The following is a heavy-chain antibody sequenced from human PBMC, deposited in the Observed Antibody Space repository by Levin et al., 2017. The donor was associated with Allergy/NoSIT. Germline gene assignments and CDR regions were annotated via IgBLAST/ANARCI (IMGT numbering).Heavy chain of an antibody. Sequence: GGSLRLSCAASGFSFSSCSMNWVRQAPGKGLEWVSSISSNSHIYYADSVKGRFTISRDNARNSLYLQMNGLRAEDTAMYYCARDLSLNYDCSNAYYGFDYWGLGTLVTVSS. D-gene: IGHD3-22*01. CDR2: ISSNSHI. V-gene: IGHV3-21*06. CDR3: ARDLSLNYDCSNAYYGFDY. CDR1: GFSFSSCS. J-gene: IGHJ4*02.